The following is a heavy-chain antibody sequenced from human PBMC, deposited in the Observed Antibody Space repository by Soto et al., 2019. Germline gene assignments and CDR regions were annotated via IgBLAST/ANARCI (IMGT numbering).Heavy chain of an antibody. CDR2: ISTYNGNT. D-gene: IGHD2-15*01. V-gene: IGHV1-18*04. Sequence: QVHLVQSGAEVKKPGASVKVSCKASGYTFTTYGISWVRQAPGQGLEWMGWISTYNGNTNYEQKLQGRVTLTTDTLTSTAYMELRSLRSDDTAVYYCARRGAYCSGGTCYHFDYWGQGNLVTVSS. CDR1: GYTFTTYG. CDR3: ARRGAYCSGGTCYHFDY. J-gene: IGHJ4*02.